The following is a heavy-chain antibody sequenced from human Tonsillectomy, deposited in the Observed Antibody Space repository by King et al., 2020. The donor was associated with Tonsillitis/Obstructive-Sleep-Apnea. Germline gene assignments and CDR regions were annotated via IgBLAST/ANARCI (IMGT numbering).Heavy chain of an antibody. J-gene: IGHJ6*03. CDR2: IKSKTDGGTT. CDR1: GFTFSNAW. Sequence: VQLVESGGGLVKPGGSLRLSCAASGFTFSNAWMSWVRQAPGKGLVWVGRIKSKTDGGTTDYAAPVKGRFTISRDDSENTLYLQMNSLKTEDTAVYYCTTLNVPYYYFYMDVWGKGTTVTVSS. CDR3: TTLNVPYYYFYMDV. V-gene: IGHV3-15*01.